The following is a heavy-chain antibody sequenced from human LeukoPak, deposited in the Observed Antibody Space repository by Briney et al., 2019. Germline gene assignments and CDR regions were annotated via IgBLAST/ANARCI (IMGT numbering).Heavy chain of an antibody. CDR2: IYYSGST. J-gene: IGHJ5*02. Sequence: NPSETLSLTCTVSGGSVSNGSYYWSWIRQPPGKGLEWIVYIYYSGSTNYNPSLKSRVTISVDTSKNQFSLKLSSVTDADTAVYYCARVGSRWSWFDPWGQGTLVTASS. CDR3: ARVGSRWSWFDP. D-gene: IGHD2-15*01. CDR1: GGSVSNGSYY. V-gene: IGHV4-61*01.